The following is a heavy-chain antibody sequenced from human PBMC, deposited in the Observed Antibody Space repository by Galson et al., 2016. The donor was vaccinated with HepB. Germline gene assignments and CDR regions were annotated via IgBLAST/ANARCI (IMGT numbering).Heavy chain of an antibody. CDR2: INHSGII. CDR1: GGSFSGYY. Sequence: ETLSLTCAVYGGSFSGYYWSWIRQPPGMGLEWIGEINHSGIINYNPSLKSRVTISVDTSKNQFSLKLSSVTAADTALYYCARYLSRYSSSWFLVPGRNYFDYWGQGTLVTVSS. V-gene: IGHV4-34*01. J-gene: IGHJ4*02. D-gene: IGHD6-13*01. CDR3: ARYLSRYSSSWFLVPGRNYFDY.